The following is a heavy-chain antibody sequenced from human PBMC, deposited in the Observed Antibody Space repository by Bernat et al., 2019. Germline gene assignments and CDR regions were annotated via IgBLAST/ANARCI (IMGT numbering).Heavy chain of an antibody. Sequence: QVQLVESGGGVVQPGRSLRLSCAASGFTFSSYAMHWVRQAPGKGLEWVAVISYDGSNKYYADSVKGRFTISRDNSKNTLYLQMNSLRAEDTAVYYCARGKPEYCSSTSCYAGAQQNWGQGTLVTVSS. CDR2: ISYDGSNK. CDR3: ARGKPEYCSSTSCYAGAQQN. V-gene: IGHV3-30-3*01. CDR1: GFTFSSYA. J-gene: IGHJ4*02. D-gene: IGHD2-2*01.